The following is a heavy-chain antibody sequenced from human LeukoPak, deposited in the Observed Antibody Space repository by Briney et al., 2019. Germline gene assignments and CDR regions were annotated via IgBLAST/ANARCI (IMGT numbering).Heavy chain of an antibody. CDR1: GFTFNTYA. V-gene: IGHV3-48*04. CDR2: ISSSSSTI. D-gene: IGHD3-3*01. J-gene: IGHJ4*02. Sequence: GGSLRLSCAASGFTFNTYAMRWVRQAPGRGLGWVSYISSSSSTIYYADSVKGRFTISRDNAKNSLYLQMNSLRAEDTAVYYCAKEDGVVIRGGESWGQGTLVTVSS. CDR3: AKEDGVVIRGGES.